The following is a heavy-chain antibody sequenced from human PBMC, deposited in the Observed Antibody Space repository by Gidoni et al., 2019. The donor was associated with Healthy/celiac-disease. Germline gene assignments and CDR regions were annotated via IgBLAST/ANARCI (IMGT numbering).Heavy chain of an antibody. CDR3: AREVGHFGISMGTRNWFDP. D-gene: IGHD3-3*02. J-gene: IGHJ5*02. CDR2: IIPIFGTA. Sequence: QVQLVQSGAEVKKPGSSVKVSCKASGGTFSSYAISWVRQAPGQGLEWMGGIIPIFGTANYAQKFQGRVTITADKPTSTAYMELSSLRSEDTAVYYCAREVGHFGISMGTRNWFDPWGQGTLVTVSS. CDR1: GGTFSSYA. V-gene: IGHV1-69*06.